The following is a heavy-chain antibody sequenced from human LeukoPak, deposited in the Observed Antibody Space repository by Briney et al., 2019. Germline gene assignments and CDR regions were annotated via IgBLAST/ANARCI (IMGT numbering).Heavy chain of an antibody. Sequence: PSETLSLTCTVYGGSTNNYYWNWIRQSPGKGLEWVGFIYYNGYTSYNPSLKSRVTLSIDTSKNQFSLKMTSITPADTAVYYCARSRSLYHRRVNVWNFDSWGQGTLVTVSS. D-gene: IGHD3-16*02. J-gene: IGHJ4*02. V-gene: IGHV4-59*01. CDR2: IYYNGYT. CDR1: GGSTNNYY. CDR3: ARSRSLYHRRVNVWNFDS.